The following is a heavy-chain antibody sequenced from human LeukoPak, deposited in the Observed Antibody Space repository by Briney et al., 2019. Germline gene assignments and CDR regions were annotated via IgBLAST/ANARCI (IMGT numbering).Heavy chain of an antibody. D-gene: IGHD5-24*01. V-gene: IGHV3-21*01. J-gene: IGHJ3*02. CDR1: GFTFSSYS. CDR2: ISSSSSYI. Sequence: GGSLRLSCVASGFTFSSYSMNWVRRAPGKGLEWGSSISSSSSYIYYADSVKGRFTISRDNAKNSLYLQMKSPRAEDTAVYYCARERDASDAFDIWGQGTMVTVSS. CDR3: ARERDASDAFDI.